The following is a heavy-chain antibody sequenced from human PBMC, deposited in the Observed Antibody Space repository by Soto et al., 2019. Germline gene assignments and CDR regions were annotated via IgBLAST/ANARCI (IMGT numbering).Heavy chain of an antibody. V-gene: IGHV4-34*01. Sequence: PSETLSLTCAVYGGSFSGYYWSWIRQPPGKGLEWIGEINHSGSTNYNPSLKSRVTISVDTSKNQFSLKLSSVTAADTAVYYCARGDPTYYDFWSGYFLQYTSYNWFDPWGQGTLVTVSS. CDR2: INHSGST. CDR3: ARGDPTYYDFWSGYFLQYTSYNWFDP. CDR1: GGSFSGYY. J-gene: IGHJ5*02. D-gene: IGHD3-3*01.